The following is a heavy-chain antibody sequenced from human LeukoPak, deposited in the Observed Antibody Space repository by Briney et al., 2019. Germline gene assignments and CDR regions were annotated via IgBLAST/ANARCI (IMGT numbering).Heavy chain of an antibody. CDR2: IWYDGSNK. D-gene: IGHD6-6*01. CDR1: GFTFSSYG. J-gene: IGHJ6*02. CDR3: AREGGYSSSSDYYYYGMDV. Sequence: GGSPRLSCAASGFTFSSYGMHWVRQAPGKGLEWVAVIWYDGSNKYYADSVKGRFTISRDNSKNTLYLQMNSLRAEDTAVYYCAREGGYSSSSDYYYYGMDVWGQGTTVTVSS. V-gene: IGHV3-33*01.